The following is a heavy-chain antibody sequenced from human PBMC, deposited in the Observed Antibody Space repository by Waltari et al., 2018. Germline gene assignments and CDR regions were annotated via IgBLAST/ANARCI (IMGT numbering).Heavy chain of an antibody. Sequence: AASGFTFSSYAMSWVRQAPGKGLEWVSAISGSGGSTYSADSVKGRFTISRDNSKNTLYLQMNSLSAEATAVYYCATDSSGYAPSQHWGQGTLVTVSS. CDR2: ISGSGGST. V-gene: IGHV3-23*01. CDR1: GFTFSSYA. D-gene: IGHD3-22*01. J-gene: IGHJ1*01. CDR3: ATDSSGYAPSQH.